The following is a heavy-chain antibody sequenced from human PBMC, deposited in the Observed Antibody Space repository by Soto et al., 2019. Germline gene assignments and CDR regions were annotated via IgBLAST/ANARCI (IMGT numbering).Heavy chain of an antibody. V-gene: IGHV3-74*01. CDR3: ARXRGGYYYDSSGHYGMDV. CDR1: GFTFSSYW. CDR2: INSDGSST. D-gene: IGHD3-22*01. Sequence: GGSLRLSCAASGFTFSSYWMHWVRQAPGKGLVWVSRINSDGSSTSYADSVKGRFTISRDNAKNTLYLQMNSLRAEDTAVYYCARXRGGYYYDSSGHYGMDVWGQGTTVTVSS. J-gene: IGHJ6*02.